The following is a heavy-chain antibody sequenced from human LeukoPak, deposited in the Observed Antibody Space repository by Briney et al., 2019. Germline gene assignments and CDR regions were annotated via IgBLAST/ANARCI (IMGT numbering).Heavy chain of an antibody. J-gene: IGHJ5*02. V-gene: IGHV1-18*01. Sequence: GASVTVSCKASGYTFTSYGISWVRQAPGQGLEWMGWISAYNGNTNYAQKLQGRVTMTTDTSTSTAYMELRSLRSDDTAVYYCARDRYDFWSGYHSRAGWFDPWGQGTLVTVSS. CDR1: GYTFTSYG. CDR3: ARDRYDFWSGYHSRAGWFDP. D-gene: IGHD3-3*01. CDR2: ISAYNGNT.